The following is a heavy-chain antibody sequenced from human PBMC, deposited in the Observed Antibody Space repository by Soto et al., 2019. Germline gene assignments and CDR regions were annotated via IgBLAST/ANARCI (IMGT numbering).Heavy chain of an antibody. D-gene: IGHD2-15*01. V-gene: IGHV3-23*01. CDR2: ISGSGGST. Sequence: GGSLRLSCAASGFTFSSYAMSWVRQAPGKGLEWVSAISGSGGSTYYADSVKGRFTISRDNSKNTLYLQMNSLRAEDTAVYYCAKDREGTRVVVAATSFDYWGQGTLVTVSS. CDR3: AKDREGTRVVVAATSFDY. J-gene: IGHJ4*02. CDR1: GFTFSSYA.